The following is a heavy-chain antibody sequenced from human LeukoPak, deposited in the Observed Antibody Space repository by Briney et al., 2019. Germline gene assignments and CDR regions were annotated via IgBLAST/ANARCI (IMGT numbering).Heavy chain of an antibody. J-gene: IGHJ4*02. CDR1: GYTFTSYD. D-gene: IGHD3-3*01. Sequence: ASVKVSCKASGYTFTSYDINWVRQATGQGLEWMGWMNPNSGNTGYAQKFQGRVTMTRNTSISTAYMELSSLRSEDTAVYYCAAARVLRFLEWLPDFDYWGQGTLVTVSS. V-gene: IGHV1-8*01. CDR2: MNPNSGNT. CDR3: AAARVLRFLEWLPDFDY.